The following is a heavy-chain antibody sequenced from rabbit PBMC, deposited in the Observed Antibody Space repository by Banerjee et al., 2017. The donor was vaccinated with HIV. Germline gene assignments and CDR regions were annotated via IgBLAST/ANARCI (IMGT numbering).Heavy chain of an antibody. D-gene: IGHD6-1*01. CDR3: ARDWADSNGYSYAYDLNL. CDR1: GFDFSRYY. CDR2: IDTGGNT. V-gene: IGHV1S39*01. Sequence: QEQLKESGGGLVQPGGSLKLSCKASGFDFSRYYMSWVRQAPGMGLEWIGCIDTGGNTYYASWVNGRFTISKTSTTVTLQMTSLTAADTATYFCARDWADSNGYSYAYDLNLWGQGTLVTVS. J-gene: IGHJ4*01.